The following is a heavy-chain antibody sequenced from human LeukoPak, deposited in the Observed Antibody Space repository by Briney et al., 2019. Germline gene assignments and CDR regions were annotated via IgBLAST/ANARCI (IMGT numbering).Heavy chain of an antibody. CDR1: GCTVSSNY. CDR2: IHSGGST. CDR3: ARGGITMIRGAAGWFDP. J-gene: IGHJ5*02. D-gene: IGHD3-10*01. Sequence: GGSLRLSCAASGCTVSSNYMSWVRQAPGKGLEWVSVIHSGGSTYYADSVKGRFTISRDNSKNTLYLQMNSLRAEDTAVYYCARGGITMIRGAAGWFDPWGQGTLVTVSS. V-gene: IGHV3-66*01.